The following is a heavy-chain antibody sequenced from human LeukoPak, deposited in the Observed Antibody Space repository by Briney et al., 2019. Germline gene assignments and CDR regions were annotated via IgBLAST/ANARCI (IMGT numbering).Heavy chain of an antibody. CDR2: ISGSGGRT. V-gene: IGHV3-23*01. CDR1: GFTFSNYV. CDR3: AKDPEDPVVPYYFDY. J-gene: IGHJ4*02. Sequence: PGGSLRLSCAASGFTFSNYVMTWVRQAPGKGLEWVSAISGSGGRTYYADSVQGQFTISRDNSKNTLYLQMNSLRVEDTAVYYCAKDPEDPVVPYYFDYWGQGNLVTVSS. D-gene: IGHD4-23*01.